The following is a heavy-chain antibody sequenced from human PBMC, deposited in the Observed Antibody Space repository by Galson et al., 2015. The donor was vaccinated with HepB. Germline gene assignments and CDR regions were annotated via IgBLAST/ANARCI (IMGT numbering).Heavy chain of an antibody. CDR1: GLTFSRYS. Sequence: SLRLSCAASGLTFSRYSMHWVRQAPGKGLEWVSYISSSSSTIHYADSVKGRVTISRDNAKNSLYLQMSSLRVEDSAVYYCAREVVVSSGYFLGHYGMDVWGQGTTVTVSS. D-gene: IGHD3-3*01. J-gene: IGHJ6*02. CDR3: AREVVVSSGYFLGHYGMDV. CDR2: ISSSSSTI. V-gene: IGHV3-48*01.